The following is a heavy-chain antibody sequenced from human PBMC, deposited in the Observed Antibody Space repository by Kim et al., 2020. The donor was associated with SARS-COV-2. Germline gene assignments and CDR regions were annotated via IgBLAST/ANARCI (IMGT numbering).Heavy chain of an antibody. CDR2: T. V-gene: IGHV3-23*01. Sequence: TYYADSVKGRFTISRDKSKTTLYLQMNSLRAEDTAVYYCAKDRVVGADDYWGQGTLVTVSS. D-gene: IGHD1-26*01. CDR3: AKDRVVGADDY. J-gene: IGHJ4*02.